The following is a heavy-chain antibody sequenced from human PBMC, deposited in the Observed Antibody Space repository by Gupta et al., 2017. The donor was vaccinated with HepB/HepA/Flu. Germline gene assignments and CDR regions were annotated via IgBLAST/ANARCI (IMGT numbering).Heavy chain of an antibody. Sequence: EVQLVASGGGLVQPGGSLRLSCAASGLTVSDNYMSWVRQAPGKGLEWVALIYSGGATYYADSVKGRFTVSRDSFKNTLSLQMNSLRAEDTAGDCCASDNDSGVRADNWGQGTRVTVSS. CDR2: IYSGGAT. D-gene: IGHD1-26*01. J-gene: IGHJ1*01. CDR1: GLTVSDNY. CDR3: ASDNDSGVRADN. V-gene: IGHV3-66*01.